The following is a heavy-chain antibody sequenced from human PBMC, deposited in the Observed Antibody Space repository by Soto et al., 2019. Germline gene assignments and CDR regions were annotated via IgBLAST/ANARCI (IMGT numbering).Heavy chain of an antibody. D-gene: IGHD3-22*01. Sequence: ASVKVSCKASGYTFTTYDISWVRQATGQGLEWMGWMNPYSGNTGYAQKFQGRVTVTRNTSISTVYMELSGLRPDDTAVYYCARRYYDSSGYYGFNYWGQGTLVTVSS. CDR1: GYTFTTYD. J-gene: IGHJ4*02. CDR3: ARRYYDSSGYYGFNY. V-gene: IGHV1-8*01. CDR2: MNPYSGNT.